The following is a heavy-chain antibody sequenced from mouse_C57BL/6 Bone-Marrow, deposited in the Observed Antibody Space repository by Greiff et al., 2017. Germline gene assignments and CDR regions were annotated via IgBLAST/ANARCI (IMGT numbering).Heavy chain of an antibody. CDR3: AREGHYDGSYWYFYV. CDR2: IYPGDGDT. J-gene: IGHJ1*03. CDR1: GYAFSSYW. V-gene: IGHV1-80*01. D-gene: IGHD1-1*01. Sequence: QVQLQQSGAELVKPGASVKISCKASGYAFSSYWMNWVKQRPGKGLEWIGQIYPGDGDTNYTGKFKGKATLTADKSSSTAYMQLSSLTSEASAVYFCAREGHYDGSYWYFYVWGTGTTVTVSS.